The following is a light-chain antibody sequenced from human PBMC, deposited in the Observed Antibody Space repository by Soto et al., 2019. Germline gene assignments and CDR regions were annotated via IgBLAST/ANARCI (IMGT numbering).Light chain of an antibody. CDR2: DAT. Sequence: EIVLTQSPPTLSLSPGERATLSCRACQSVSNYLAWYQQKPGQAPRLLIYDATNRATDIPARFSGSGSGTDFTLTISSLEPEDFAVYFCQQRSNWLTFGGGTRVEIK. V-gene: IGKV3-11*01. CDR1: QSVSNY. CDR3: QQRSNWLT. J-gene: IGKJ4*01.